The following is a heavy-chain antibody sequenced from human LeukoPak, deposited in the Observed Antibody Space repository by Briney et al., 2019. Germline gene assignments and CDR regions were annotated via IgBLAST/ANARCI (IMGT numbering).Heavy chain of an antibody. V-gene: IGHV4-31*03. CDR2: IYYSGST. CDR3: ASAGIAARRILAVRHRYYFDY. D-gene: IGHD6-6*01. CDR1: GGSISSGGYY. J-gene: IGHJ4*02. Sequence: PSGTLSLTCTVSGGSISSGGYYWSWIRQHPGKGLEWIGYIYYSGSTYYNPSLKSRVTISVDTSKNQFSLKLSSVTAADTAVYYCASAGIAARRILAVRHRYYFDYWGQGTLVTVSS.